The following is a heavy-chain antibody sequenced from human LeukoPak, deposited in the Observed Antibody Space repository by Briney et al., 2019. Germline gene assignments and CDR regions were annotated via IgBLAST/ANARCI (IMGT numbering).Heavy chain of an antibody. CDR1: GYTLTELS. CDR2: FDPEDGET. V-gene: IGHV1-24*01. J-gene: IGHJ4*02. D-gene: IGHD3-10*01. CDR3: AAYGSGSYYLQSFDY. Sequence: ASVKVSCKVSGYTLTELSMHWVRQAPGKGLEWMGGFDPEDGETIYAQKFQGRVTMTEDTSTDTAYMELSSLRSEDTAVYYCAAYGSGSYYLQSFDYWGQGTLVTVSS.